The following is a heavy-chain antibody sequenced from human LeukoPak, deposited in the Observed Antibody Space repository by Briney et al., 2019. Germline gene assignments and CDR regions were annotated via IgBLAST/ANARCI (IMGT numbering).Heavy chain of an antibody. J-gene: IGHJ4*02. Sequence: PGGSLRLSCAASGFTFRRYAMSWVRHNTYYAGSVKGRFTISRDNAKNSLYLQMNSLRAEDTAVYYCARGIDHDYWGQGTLVTVSS. CDR3: ARGIDHDY. CDR1: GFTFRRYA. D-gene: IGHD6-13*01. V-gene: IGHV3-23*01. CDR2: NT.